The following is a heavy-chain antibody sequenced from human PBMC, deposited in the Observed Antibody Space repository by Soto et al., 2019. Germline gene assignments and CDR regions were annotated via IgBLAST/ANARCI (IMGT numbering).Heavy chain of an antibody. CDR1: GDSVSSGSYY. Sequence: KPSETLSLTCIVSGDSVSSGSYYWSWVRQPPGKGLEWIGYIFYSGNTNYNPSLQSRVTISVDTSKNQFSLKLRSVTAADTAMYYCARHYSGSYYSHWFDPWGQGTLVTVSS. CDR2: IFYSGNT. V-gene: IGHV4-61*01. J-gene: IGHJ5*02. D-gene: IGHD1-26*01. CDR3: ARHYSGSYYSHWFDP.